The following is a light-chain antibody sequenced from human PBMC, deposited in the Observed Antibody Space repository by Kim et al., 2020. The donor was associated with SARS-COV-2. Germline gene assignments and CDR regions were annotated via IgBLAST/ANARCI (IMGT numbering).Light chain of an antibody. J-gene: IGKJ4*01. Sequence: AIQLTQSPSSLSASVGDRVTITCRASQGISSALAWYQQKPGKGPKLLIYDVSTLESGVPSRFSGSGSGTDCTLIISSLQPEDFATYFCQQYSSYPLTFGGGTKVDIK. CDR1: QGISSA. CDR2: DVS. V-gene: IGKV1-13*02. CDR3: QQYSSYPLT.